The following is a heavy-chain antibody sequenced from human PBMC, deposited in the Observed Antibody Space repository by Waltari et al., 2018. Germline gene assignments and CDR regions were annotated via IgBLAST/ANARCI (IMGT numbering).Heavy chain of an antibody. Sequence: QVQLQQWGAGLLKPSETLSLTCAVYGGSFRGYYWSWIRQPPGTGLEWIGEINHSGSTNYNPSLKSRVTISVDTSKNQFSLKLSSVTAADTAVYYCARGQAGYCSSTSCLNWFDPWGQGTLVTVSS. V-gene: IGHV4-34*01. CDR3: ARGQAGYCSSTSCLNWFDP. D-gene: IGHD2-2*03. CDR1: GGSFRGYY. J-gene: IGHJ5*02. CDR2: INHSGST.